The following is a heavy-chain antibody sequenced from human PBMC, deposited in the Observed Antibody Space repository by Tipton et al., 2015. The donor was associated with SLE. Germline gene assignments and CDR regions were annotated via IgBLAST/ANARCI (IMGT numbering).Heavy chain of an antibody. CDR3: AREHISSLRDAFEV. D-gene: IGHD2-15*01. V-gene: IGHV4-59*02. CDR2: IHYTGST. Sequence: TLSLTCTVSGGSVGNYYWRWIRQSPGKGLEWIGYIHYTGSTEYNPSLKSRVTISVDTSKNQFNLKLRSVTVVDTAMYYCAREHISSLRDAFEVWGQGTMVTVS. J-gene: IGHJ3*01. CDR1: GGSVGNYY.